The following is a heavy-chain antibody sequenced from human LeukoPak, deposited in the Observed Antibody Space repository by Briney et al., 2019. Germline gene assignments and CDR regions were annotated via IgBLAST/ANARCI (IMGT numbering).Heavy chain of an antibody. V-gene: IGHV4-59*01. CDR1: GGSISSYY. Sequence: PSETLSLTCTVSGGSISSYYWSWIRQPPGKGLEWIGYIYYSGCTNYNPSLKSRVTISVDTSKNQFSLKLSSVTAADTAVYYCARDHGVLMVYDQYYYYGMDVWGQGTTVTVSS. D-gene: IGHD2-8*01. CDR3: ARDHGVLMVYDQYYYYGMDV. CDR2: IYYSGCT. J-gene: IGHJ6*02.